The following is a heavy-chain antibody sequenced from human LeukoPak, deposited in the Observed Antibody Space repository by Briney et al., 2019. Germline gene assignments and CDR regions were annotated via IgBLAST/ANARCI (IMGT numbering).Heavy chain of an antibody. CDR3: ARWGARSDYYDSSGNWFDP. D-gene: IGHD3-22*01. Sequence: ASVKVSCKASGYTFTSYYMHWVRQAPGQGLEWMGWINPNSGGTNYAQRFQGRVTMTRDTSISTAYMELSRLRSDDTAVYYCARWGARSDYYDSSGNWFDPWGQGTLVTVSS. V-gene: IGHV1-2*02. CDR2: INPNSGGT. J-gene: IGHJ5*02. CDR1: GYTFTSYY.